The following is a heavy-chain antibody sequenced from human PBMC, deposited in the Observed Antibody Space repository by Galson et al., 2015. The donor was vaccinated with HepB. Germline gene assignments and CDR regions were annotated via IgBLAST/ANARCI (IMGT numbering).Heavy chain of an antibody. CDR1: GFSLGTTGVG. V-gene: IGHV2-5*02. Sequence: PALVKPTQTLTLTCTSSGFSLGTTGVGVGLFRQPPGKALEWLALIYWDDEKRFNPSLKSRLTITGDPSQDQVVLTMTNVDPVDTATYFCARRRAHCDSVTCPTSWFDPWGPGTLVTVSS. CDR2: IYWDDEK. CDR3: ARRRAHCDSVTCPTSWFDP. J-gene: IGHJ5*02. D-gene: IGHD3-22*01.